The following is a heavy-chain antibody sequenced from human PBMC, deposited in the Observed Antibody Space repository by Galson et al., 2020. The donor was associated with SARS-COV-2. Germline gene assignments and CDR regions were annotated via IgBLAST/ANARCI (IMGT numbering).Heavy chain of an antibody. D-gene: IGHD3-22*01. J-gene: IGHJ3*02. V-gene: IGHV1-24*01. CDR2: FDPQDGET. CDR3: ATWGVVVITYAFDI. Sequence: ASVNVSRKLSRHTLTELSMHWVRQAPGKGLEWLGSFDPQDGETIYAQKFQGRVTMTEDTSTETAYLELSSLRSDDTAVYYCATWGVVVITYAFDIWGQGTMVTVSS. CDR1: RHTLTELS.